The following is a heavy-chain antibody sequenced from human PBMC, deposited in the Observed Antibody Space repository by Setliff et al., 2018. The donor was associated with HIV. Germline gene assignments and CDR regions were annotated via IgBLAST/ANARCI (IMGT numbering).Heavy chain of an antibody. V-gene: IGHV4-4*09. Sequence: SETLSLTCTVSGGSISGHYWSWIRQPPGRGLEWIGYIYSSGSTNFNPPLQSRVTISVDTSKNQFSLKLSSVTAADTAVYYCARHSGIASPNWFDPWGQGTLVTVSS. CDR1: GGSISGHY. J-gene: IGHJ5*02. CDR2: IYSSGST. D-gene: IGHD3-10*01. CDR3: ARHSGIASPNWFDP.